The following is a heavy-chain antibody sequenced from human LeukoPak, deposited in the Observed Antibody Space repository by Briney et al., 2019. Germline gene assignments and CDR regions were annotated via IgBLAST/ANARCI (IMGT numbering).Heavy chain of an antibody. CDR1: GGSISSVSYY. J-gene: IGHJ3*02. Sequence: PSETLSLTCTVSGGSISSVSYYWGWIRQPPGKGLEWIGSIYYSGSTYYNPSLKSRVTISEDTSKNQFSLKLSSVTAADTAVYYCARAYGGNFDGFDIWGLGTMITVSS. D-gene: IGHD4-23*01. CDR3: ARAYGGNFDGFDI. CDR2: IYYSGST. V-gene: IGHV4-39*01.